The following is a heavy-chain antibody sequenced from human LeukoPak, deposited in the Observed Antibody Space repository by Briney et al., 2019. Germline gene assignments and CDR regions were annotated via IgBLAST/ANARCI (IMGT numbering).Heavy chain of an antibody. D-gene: IGHD5-18*01. CDR2: ISSSSSYI. V-gene: IGHV3-21*01. CDR3: ARDRIQLWLDAFDI. J-gene: IGHJ3*02. Sequence: GGSLRLSCAASGFTFSSYSMNWVRQPPRKGLGWVSSISSSSSYIYYADSVKGRFTISRDNAKNSMYLQMNSLRAEDTAVYYCARDRIQLWLDAFDIWGQGTMVTVSS. CDR1: GFTFSSYS.